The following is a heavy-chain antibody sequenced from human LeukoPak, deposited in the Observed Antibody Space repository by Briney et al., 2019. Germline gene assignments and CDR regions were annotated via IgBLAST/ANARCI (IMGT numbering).Heavy chain of an antibody. CDR2: ISGSGGST. D-gene: IGHD3-9*01. CDR3: AKVYLRYFDWFGPNWFDP. CDR1: GFTFSSYA. J-gene: IGHJ5*02. Sequence: GGSLRLSCAASGFTFSSYAMSWVRQAPGKGLEWVSAISGSGGSTYYADSVKGRFTISRDNSKNTLYLQMNSLRAEDTAAYYCAKVYLRYFDWFGPNWFDPWGQGTLVTVSS. V-gene: IGHV3-23*01.